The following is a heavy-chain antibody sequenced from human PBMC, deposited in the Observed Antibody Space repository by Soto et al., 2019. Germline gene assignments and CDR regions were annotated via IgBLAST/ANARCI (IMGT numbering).Heavy chain of an antibody. Sequence: PGGSLRLSCSASGFTFSSYGMHWVRQAPGKGLEWVAVIWYDGSNKYYADSVKGRFTISRDNSKNTLYLQMNSLRAADTAVYYCARVRSSSTSYYYYYGIDVWGQGTTVTVSS. CDR2: IWYDGSNK. V-gene: IGHV3-33*08. J-gene: IGHJ6*02. CDR1: GFTFSSYG. CDR3: ARVRSSSTSYYYYYGIDV. D-gene: IGHD2-2*01.